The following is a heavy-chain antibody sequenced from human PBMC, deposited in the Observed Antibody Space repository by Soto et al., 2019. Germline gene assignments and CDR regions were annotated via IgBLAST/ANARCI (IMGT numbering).Heavy chain of an antibody. CDR2: ISAYNGNT. V-gene: IGHV1-18*01. D-gene: IGHD3-10*01. CDR3: ARDHYGSGSQYYYYYYGMDV. CDR1: GYTFTSYG. Sequence: ASVKVSCKASGYTFTSYGVSWVRQAPGQGLEWMGWISAYNGNTNYAQKLQGRVTMTTDTSTSTAYMELRSLRSDDTAVYYCARDHYGSGSQYYYYYYGMDVWGQGTTVTVSS. J-gene: IGHJ6*02.